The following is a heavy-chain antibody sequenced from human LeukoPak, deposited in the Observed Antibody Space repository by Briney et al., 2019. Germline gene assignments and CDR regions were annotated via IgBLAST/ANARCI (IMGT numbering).Heavy chain of an antibody. CDR2: ISSSGSTI. Sequence: GGSLRLSCAASGFTFSSYAMSWVRQAPGKGLEWVSYISSSGSTIYYADSVKGRFTISRDNAKNSLYLQMNSLRAEDTAVYYCAKADKRRYYYMDVWGKGTTVTVSS. D-gene: IGHD3-9*01. V-gene: IGHV3-48*04. CDR3: AKADKRRYYYMDV. CDR1: GFTFSSYA. J-gene: IGHJ6*03.